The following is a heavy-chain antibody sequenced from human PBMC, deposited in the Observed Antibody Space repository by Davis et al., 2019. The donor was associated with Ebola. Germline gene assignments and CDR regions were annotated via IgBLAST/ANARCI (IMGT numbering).Heavy chain of an antibody. CDR2: IKSKPDGGTT. CDR1: GFTVTKAW. D-gene: IGHD2-15*01. Sequence: PGGSLRLSCAASGFTVTKAWMSWVRQAPGKGLEWVGRIKSKPDGGTTDYAAPVKGRFTISRDDSKNTLYLQMNSLKSEDTAVYYCTTGGPCDSCPEDYFDYWGQGTLVTVSS. J-gene: IGHJ4*02. V-gene: IGHV3-15*01. CDR3: TTGGPCDSCPEDYFDY.